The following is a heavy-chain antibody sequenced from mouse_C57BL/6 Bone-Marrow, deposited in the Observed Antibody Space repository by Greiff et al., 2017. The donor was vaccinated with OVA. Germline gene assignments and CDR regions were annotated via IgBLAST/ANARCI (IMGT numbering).Heavy chain of an antibody. CDR3: ATGGTTVVATDYYAMDY. CDR1: GYTFTDYY. Sequence: QVQLQQSGAELVRPGASVKLSCKASGYTFTDYYINWVKQRPGQGLEWIARIYPGSGNTYYNEKFKGKATLTAEKSSSTAYMQLSSLTSEDSAVYFCATGGTTVVATDYYAMDYWGQGTSVTVSS. CDR2: IYPGSGNT. V-gene: IGHV1-76*01. D-gene: IGHD1-1*01. J-gene: IGHJ4*01.